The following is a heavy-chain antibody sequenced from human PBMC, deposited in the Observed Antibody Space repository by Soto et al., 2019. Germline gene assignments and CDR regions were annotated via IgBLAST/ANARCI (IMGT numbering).Heavy chain of an antibody. CDR3: ASLAVRQTPVVDLDY. CDR2: INAANGNT. V-gene: IGHV1-3*01. Sequence: ASVKVSCKASGYIFTNYAMHWVRQAPGQRLEWMGWINAANGNTKYSQKFQGRVTITTDTSASTAYMELSSLRPDDSAVYYCASLAVRQTPVVDLDYWGRGTLVTVSS. CDR1: GYIFTNYA. J-gene: IGHJ4*02. D-gene: IGHD2-15*01.